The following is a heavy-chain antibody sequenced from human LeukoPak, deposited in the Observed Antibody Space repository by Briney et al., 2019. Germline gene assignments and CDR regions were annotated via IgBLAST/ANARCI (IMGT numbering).Heavy chain of an antibody. D-gene: IGHD1-7*01. V-gene: IGHV4-59*10. CDR2: IYSSGTT. Sequence: SETLSLTCAVYGGSFSGYYWSWIRQSAGKGLEWIGRIYSSGTTTYNPSLKSRVTMSVDTSKNQFSLKLNSVTAAGTAVYFCARGLTGSTGFDPWGQGTLVTVSS. CDR1: GGSFSGYY. CDR3: ARGLTGSTGFDP. J-gene: IGHJ5*02.